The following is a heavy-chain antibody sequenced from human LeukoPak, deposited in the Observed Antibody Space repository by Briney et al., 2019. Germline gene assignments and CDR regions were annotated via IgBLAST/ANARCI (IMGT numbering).Heavy chain of an antibody. CDR3: ARIHSGSYYMGFDY. CDR2: IKEDGSEK. J-gene: IGHJ4*02. Sequence: GGSLRLSCEASGFTFSTYWMTWVRQAPGKGLEWVDNIKEDGSEKSYVDSVKGRFTISKDNAKNSLYLQMNSLRAEDTAVYYCARIHSGSYYMGFDYWGQGALVTVSS. CDR1: GFTFSTYW. D-gene: IGHD1-26*01. V-gene: IGHV3-7*01.